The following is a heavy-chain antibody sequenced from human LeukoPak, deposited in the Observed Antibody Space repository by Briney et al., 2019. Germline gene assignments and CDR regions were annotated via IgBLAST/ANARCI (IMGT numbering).Heavy chain of an antibody. Sequence: GESLKISCKGSGYSFTSYWIGWVRQMPGKGLEWMGIIYPGDSDTRYSPSFQGQVTIPADKSISTAYLQWSSLKASDTAMYYCARPYCSSTSCYVSYFDYWDQGTLVTVSS. CDR3: ARPYCSSTSCYVSYFDY. D-gene: IGHD2-2*01. CDR2: IYPGDSDT. J-gene: IGHJ4*02. V-gene: IGHV5-51*01. CDR1: GYSFTSYW.